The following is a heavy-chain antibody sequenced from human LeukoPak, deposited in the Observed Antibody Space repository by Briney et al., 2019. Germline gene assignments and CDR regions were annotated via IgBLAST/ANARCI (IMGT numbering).Heavy chain of an antibody. J-gene: IGHJ4*02. D-gene: IGHD3-22*01. CDR2: ISHSGNT. CDR1: GGSISSGGYY. V-gene: IGHV4-39*07. CDR3: ARAHYYDNSGYIDY. Sequence: SQTLSLTCTVSGGSISSGGYYWGWIRQPPGKGLGWIGSISHSGNTYYNPSLKSRVTISLDPSKNQFSLKLSSVSAADTAVYYCARAHYYDNSGYIDYWGQGTLVTVSS.